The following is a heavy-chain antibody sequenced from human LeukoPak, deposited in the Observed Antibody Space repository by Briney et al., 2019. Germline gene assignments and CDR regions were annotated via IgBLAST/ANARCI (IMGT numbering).Heavy chain of an antibody. CDR1: GFTFSSYA. J-gene: IGHJ4*02. CDR2: ISYDGSSK. Sequence: GGSLRPSCAASGFTFSSYAMHWARQAPGKGLEWVAVISYDGSSKYYADSVKGRFTISRDNSINALYLQMNSLRAEDTAVYYCAKGGKWDVTPFDYWGQGTLVTVSS. V-gene: IGHV3-30-3*01. CDR3: AKGGKWDVTPFDY. D-gene: IGHD1-26*01.